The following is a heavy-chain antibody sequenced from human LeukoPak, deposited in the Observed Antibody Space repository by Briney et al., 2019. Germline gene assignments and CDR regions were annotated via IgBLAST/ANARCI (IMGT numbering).Heavy chain of an antibody. J-gene: IGHJ4*02. V-gene: IGHV3-7*01. CDR2: IKGDGSEK. CDR1: GFIFSTFW. D-gene: IGHD3-16*01. CDR3: VSWGTFEGGLVNY. Sequence: GGSLRLSCVASGFIFSTFWMSWVHQAPGKGLEWVAHIKGDGSEKYYVDSVKGRFTIFRDNAKNSLYLQMNSLRVEDTAVYYCVSWGTFEGGLVNYWGQGTLVTVSS.